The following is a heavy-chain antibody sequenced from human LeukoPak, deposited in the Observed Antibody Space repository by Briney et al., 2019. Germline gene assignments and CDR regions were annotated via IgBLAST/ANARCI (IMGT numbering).Heavy chain of an antibody. V-gene: IGHV3-23*01. J-gene: IGHJ4*02. D-gene: IGHD5-18*01. CDR3: AKSRWDTAMASLDY. CDR2: IFPSGGEI. CDR1: GFTFSTFA. Sequence: GGSLRLSCAASGFTFSTFAMIWVRQPPGKGLEWVSSIFPSGGEIHYADSVKGRFTISRDNSKNTLYLQMNSLRAEDTAVYYCAKSRWDTAMASLDYWGQGTLVTVSS.